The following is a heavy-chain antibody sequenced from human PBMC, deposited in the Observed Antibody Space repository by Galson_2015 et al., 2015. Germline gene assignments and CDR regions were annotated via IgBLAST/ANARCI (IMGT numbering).Heavy chain of an antibody. CDR3: ARDPGKTSSWSRFDS. V-gene: IGHV1-18*04. J-gene: IGHJ5*01. Sequence: SVKVSCKASGYSFSNYGISWVRQAPGQGLEWMGWISGYNGGTNYPQKFQGRVTMTTDTSTSTAYMEVRGLGSDDTAVYYCARDPGKTSSWSRFDSWGQGTLVTVSS. CDR1: GYSFSNYG. D-gene: IGHD6-19*01. CDR2: ISGYNGGT.